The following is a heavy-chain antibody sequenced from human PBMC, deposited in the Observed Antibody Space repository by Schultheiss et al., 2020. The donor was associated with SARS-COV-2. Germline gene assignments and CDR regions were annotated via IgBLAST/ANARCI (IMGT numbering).Heavy chain of an antibody. D-gene: IGHD3-3*01. J-gene: IGHJ4*02. Sequence: SETLSLTCAVSGYSISSGYYWSWIRQPPGKGLEWIGYIYYSGSTYYNPSLKSRLTISVDTSKNQFSLRLNSVTAADTAVYYCARAPTPPSNYDFWSGFLFDYWGQGALVTVSS. V-gene: IGHV4-38-2*01. CDR2: IYYSGST. CDR1: GYSISSGYY. CDR3: ARAPTPPSNYDFWSGFLFDY.